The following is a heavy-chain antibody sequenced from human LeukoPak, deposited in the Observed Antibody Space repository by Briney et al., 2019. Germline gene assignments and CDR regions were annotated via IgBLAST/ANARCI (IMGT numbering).Heavy chain of an antibody. CDR1: GFTFSNYW. Sequence: SGGSLRLSCAASGFTFSNYWMHWVRQAPGKGLVWVSRINSDGSTTTYADSVKGRFTISRDNAKNRLYLQMSSLRAEDTAVYYCARGYSLYRVDYWGQGTLVTVPS. D-gene: IGHD6-13*01. V-gene: IGHV3-74*01. J-gene: IGHJ4*02. CDR2: INSDGSTT. CDR3: ARGYSLYRVDY.